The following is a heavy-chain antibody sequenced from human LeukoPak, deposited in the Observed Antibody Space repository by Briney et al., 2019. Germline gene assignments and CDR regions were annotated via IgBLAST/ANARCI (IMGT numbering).Heavy chain of an antibody. D-gene: IGHD3-22*01. CDR1: GFTFCTYS. CDR3: ARMSSGYFYYFDY. Sequence: GGSLRLSCAAYGFTFCTYSMNWIRPALGQGREWVSYISSSSSIIYYADSVKGRFTTSRDNANSSLFLQMNSLRAEDTAVYYCARMSSGYFYYFDYCGQGTLVTVSS. V-gene: IGHV3-48*01. CDR2: ISSSSSII. J-gene: IGHJ4*02.